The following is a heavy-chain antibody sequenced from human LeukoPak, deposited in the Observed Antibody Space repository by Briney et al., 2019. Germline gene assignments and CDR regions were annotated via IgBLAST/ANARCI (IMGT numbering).Heavy chain of an antibody. V-gene: IGHV4-59*08. CDR2: IYYSGST. CDR3: ARHEVVVQNDAFDI. J-gene: IGHJ3*02. D-gene: IGHD2-15*01. Sequence: TPSETLSPTCTVSGGSISSYYWSWIRQPPGKGLEWIGYIYYSGSTNYNPSLKSRVTISVDTSKNQFSLKLSSVTAADTAVYYCARHEVVVQNDAFDIWGQGTMVTVSS. CDR1: GGSISSYY.